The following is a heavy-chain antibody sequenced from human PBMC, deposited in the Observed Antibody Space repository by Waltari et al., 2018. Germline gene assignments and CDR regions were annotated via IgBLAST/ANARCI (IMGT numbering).Heavy chain of an antibody. CDR3: ARGYSGGRMGY. CDR1: GYSISSGYY. J-gene: IGHJ4*02. D-gene: IGHD1-26*01. CDR2: IYHSGST. V-gene: IGHV4-38-2*01. Sequence: QVQLQESGPGLVKPSETLSLTCAVSGYSISSGYYWGWIRQPPGKGLEWIGSIYHSGSTYYNPSLKSRVTISVDTSKNQFSLKLSSVTAADTAVYYCARGYSGGRMGYWGQGTLVTVSS.